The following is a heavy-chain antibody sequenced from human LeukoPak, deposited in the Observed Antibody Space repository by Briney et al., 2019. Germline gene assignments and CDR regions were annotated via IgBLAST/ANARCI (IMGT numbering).Heavy chain of an antibody. CDR3: ARGAGYDFWSGPRD. J-gene: IGHJ4*02. CDR2: MNPNSGNT. V-gene: IGHV1-8*03. CDR1: GYTFTGYY. D-gene: IGHD3-3*01. Sequence: ASVKVSCKASGYTFTGYYMHWVRQAPGQGLEWMGWMNPNSGNTGYAQKFQGRVTITRNTSISTAYMELSSLRSEDTAVYYCARGAGYDFWSGPRDWGQGTLVTVSS.